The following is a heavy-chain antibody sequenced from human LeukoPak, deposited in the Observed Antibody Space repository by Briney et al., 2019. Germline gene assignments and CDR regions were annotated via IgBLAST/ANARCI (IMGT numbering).Heavy chain of an antibody. V-gene: IGHV4-59*01. CDR2: IYYSGST. D-gene: IGHD6-13*01. Sequence: SETLSLTCTVSGGSISSYYWSWIRQPPGKGLEWIGYIYYSGSTNYNPSLKSRVTISVDTSKNQFPLKLSSVTAADTAVYYCARDGSAASFDYWGQGTLVTVSS. J-gene: IGHJ4*02. CDR1: GGSISSYY. CDR3: ARDGSAASFDY.